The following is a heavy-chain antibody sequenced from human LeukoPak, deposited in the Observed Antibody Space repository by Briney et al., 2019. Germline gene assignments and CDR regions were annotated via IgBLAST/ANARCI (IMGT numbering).Heavy chain of an antibody. CDR2: IYPGDSDT. D-gene: IGHD2-15*01. V-gene: IGHV5-51*01. CDR3: ARHGVRLYCSGGSCHYNWFDP. Sequence: GESLKISFKGSGYSFTSYWIGWVRPTPGKGLEWMGIIYPGDSDTRYSPSFQGQVTISADKSIRTAYLQWSSLKASDTAMYYCARHGVRLYCSGGSCHYNWFDPWGQGTLVTVSS. J-gene: IGHJ5*02. CDR1: GYSFTSYW.